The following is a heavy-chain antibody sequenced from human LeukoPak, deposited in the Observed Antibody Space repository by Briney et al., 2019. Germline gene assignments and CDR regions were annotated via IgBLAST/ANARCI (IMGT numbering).Heavy chain of an antibody. CDR2: ISYDGSNK. D-gene: IGHD3-22*01. Sequence: GRSLRLSCAASGFTFSSYGMHWVRQAPGKGLEWVAVISYDGSNKYYADSVKGRFTISRDNSKNTLYLQMNSLRAEDTAVYYCAKGTYYYDSSGNSPFDYWRQGTLVTVSS. CDR1: GFTFSSYG. CDR3: AKGTYYYDSSGNSPFDY. J-gene: IGHJ4*02. V-gene: IGHV3-30*18.